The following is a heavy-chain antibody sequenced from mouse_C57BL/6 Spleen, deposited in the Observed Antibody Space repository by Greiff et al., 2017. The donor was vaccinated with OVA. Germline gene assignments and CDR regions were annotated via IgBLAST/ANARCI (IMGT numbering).Heavy chain of an antibody. CDR3: ARVRLLRDWYCDV. Sequence: VHLHYSRPVVVKPPQSLSLTCSVTCYSITSGYYWNLIRQFPGNKLEWMGYISYDGSNNYNPSLKNRISITRDTSKNQFVLKLNSVTTDDTATYYCARVRLLRDWYCDVWGTGTTVTVSS. D-gene: IGHD2-3*01. CDR1: CYSITSGYY. J-gene: IGHJ1*03. CDR2: ISYDGSN. V-gene: IGHV3-6*01.